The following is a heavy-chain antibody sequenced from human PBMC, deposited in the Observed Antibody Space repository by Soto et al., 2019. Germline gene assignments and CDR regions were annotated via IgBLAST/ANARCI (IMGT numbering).Heavy chain of an antibody. Sequence: QVQLVQSGAEVKKPGSSVKVSCKASGGTFSSYAISWVRQAPGQGLEWMGGIIPIFGTANYEQKFQGRVTITADEATSTAYMELSSLRFEDTAVYYCAREVVAASNWFDPWGQGPLVTVSS. CDR2: IIPIFGTA. V-gene: IGHV1-69*01. CDR1: GGTFSSYA. D-gene: IGHD2-15*01. CDR3: AREVVAASNWFDP. J-gene: IGHJ5*02.